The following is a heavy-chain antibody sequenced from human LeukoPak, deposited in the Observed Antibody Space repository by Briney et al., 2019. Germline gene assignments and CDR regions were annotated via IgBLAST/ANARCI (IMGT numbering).Heavy chain of an antibody. CDR2: IRYDGSRK. Sequence: GGSLRLSCAASGFTFSSYGMHWVRQAPDKGLEWVAFIRYDGSRKYYADSVKGRFTISRDNSKNTLYLQMNNLRAEDTAMYYCAKVSLNMVNDAFDIWGQGTMVSVSS. J-gene: IGHJ3*02. CDR3: AKVSLNMVNDAFDI. V-gene: IGHV3-30*02. CDR1: GFTFSSYG. D-gene: IGHD4/OR15-4a*01.